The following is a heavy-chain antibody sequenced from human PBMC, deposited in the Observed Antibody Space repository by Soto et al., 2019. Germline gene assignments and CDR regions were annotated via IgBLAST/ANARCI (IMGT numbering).Heavy chain of an antibody. V-gene: IGHV1-18*01. J-gene: IGHJ5*02. D-gene: IGHD3-10*01. CDR3: AREGGTMGAGWFNP. CDR2: ISAYNGNT. CDR1: GYTFTSYD. Sequence: QVQLVQSGAEVKKPGASVKVSCKASGYTFTSYDIRWVRQAPGQGLEWMGWISAYNGNTNNAQKLQDRVTMTTDTSTSTAYMKLRSLRSDDTAVYSCAREGGTMGAGWFNPWGQGTLVTVSS.